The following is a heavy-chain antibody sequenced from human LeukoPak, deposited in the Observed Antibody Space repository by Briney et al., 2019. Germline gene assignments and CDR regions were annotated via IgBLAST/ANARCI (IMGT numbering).Heavy chain of an antibody. CDR3: ARALVSTYDYVWGSYRSDAFDI. CDR2: ISSSSSYI. V-gene: IGHV3-21*01. D-gene: IGHD3-16*02. CDR1: GFTFSSYS. J-gene: IGHJ3*02. Sequence: GGSLRLSCAASGFTFSSYSMNWVRQAPGKGLEWVSSISSSSSYIYYADSVKGRFTISRDNAKNSLYLQMNSLRAEDTAVYYCARALVSTYDYVWGSYRSDAFDIWGQGTMVTVSS.